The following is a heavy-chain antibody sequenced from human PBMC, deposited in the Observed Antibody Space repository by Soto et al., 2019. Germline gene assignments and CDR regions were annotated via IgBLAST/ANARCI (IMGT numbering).Heavy chain of an antibody. CDR1: GGSISSSSYY. Sequence: QLQLQESGPGLVKPSETLSLTCTVSGGSISSSSYYWGWIRQPPGKGLEWIGSIYYSGSTYYNPSLKSRFTISVDTSKNQFSLKLSSVAAADTAVYYCARQPVDGMTTTVEDWCQGTLVTVSS. CDR3: ARQPVDGMTTTVED. D-gene: IGHD4-4*01. J-gene: IGHJ4*02. V-gene: IGHV4-39*01. CDR2: IYYSGST.